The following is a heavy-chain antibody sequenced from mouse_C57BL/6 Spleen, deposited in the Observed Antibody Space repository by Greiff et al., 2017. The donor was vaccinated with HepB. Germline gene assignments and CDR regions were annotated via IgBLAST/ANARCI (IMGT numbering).Heavy chain of an antibody. CDR3: ARQLRLLSMDY. Sequence: QVQLQQPGAELVKPGASVKLSCKASGYTFTSYWMQWVKQRPGQGLAWIGEIDPSDSYTNSNQKFKGKATLTVDTSSSTAYMQLSILTSEDSAVYYCARQLRLLSMDYWGQGTSVTVSS. J-gene: IGHJ4*01. D-gene: IGHD3-2*02. CDR2: IDPSDSYT. V-gene: IGHV1-50*01. CDR1: GYTFTSYW.